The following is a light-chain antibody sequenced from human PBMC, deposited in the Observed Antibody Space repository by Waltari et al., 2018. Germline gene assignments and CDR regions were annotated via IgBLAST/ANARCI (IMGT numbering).Light chain of an antibody. CDR2: DVY. CDR3: QQRSTWPPS. J-gene: IGKJ4*01. CDR1: QGVSIY. V-gene: IGKV3-11*01. Sequence: EIVLTQSPATLSLSPGERATLSCRASQGVSIYLAWYQQKPGQSPRLLIYDVYKRATGIPARISGSGSGTDFTLTISSLEPEDFAVYYCQQRSTWPPSFGGGTKVEIK.